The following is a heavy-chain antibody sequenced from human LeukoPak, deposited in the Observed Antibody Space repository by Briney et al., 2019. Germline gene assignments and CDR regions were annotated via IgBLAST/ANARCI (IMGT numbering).Heavy chain of an antibody. D-gene: IGHD3-10*01. Sequence: GGSLRLSCAASGFTFSSYAMSWVRQAPGKGLEWVSAISGSGGSTYYADSVKGRFTTSRDNSKNTLYLQMNSLRAEDTAVYYCAKDFGGPKVGAFDYWGQGTLVTVSS. CDR2: ISGSGGST. V-gene: IGHV3-23*01. CDR1: GFTFSSYA. J-gene: IGHJ4*02. CDR3: AKDFGGPKVGAFDY.